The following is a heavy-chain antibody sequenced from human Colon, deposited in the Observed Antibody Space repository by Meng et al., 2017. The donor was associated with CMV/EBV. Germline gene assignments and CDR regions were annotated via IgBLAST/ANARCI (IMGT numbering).Heavy chain of an antibody. Sequence: GESLKISCAASGFTVSTNYMNWVRQAPGKGLEWVSVITGSGKTHYADSVKGRVIISRDTSKNMVNLQMNNLRGEDAAVDYCAREPGHCSSTSCYTEGYYLDTWGQGTMVTVSS. CDR2: ITGSGKT. J-gene: IGHJ4*02. V-gene: IGHV3-66*01. CDR3: AREPGHCSSTSCYTEGYYLDT. D-gene: IGHD2-2*02. CDR1: GFTVSTNY.